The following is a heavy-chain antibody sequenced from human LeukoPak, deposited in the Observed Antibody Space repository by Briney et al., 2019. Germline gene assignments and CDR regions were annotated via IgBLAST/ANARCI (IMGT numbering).Heavy chain of an antibody. D-gene: IGHD2-2*01. Sequence: SETLSLTCTVSGGSISSYYWSWIRQPAGKGLEWIGRIYTSGSTNYNPSLKSRVTMSVDTSKNQFSLKLSSVTAADTAVYYCARDLSPEYCSSTSCYRSWFDRWGQGTLVTVSS. V-gene: IGHV4-4*07. CDR1: GGSISSYY. CDR3: ARDLSPEYCSSTSCYRSWFDR. J-gene: IGHJ5*02. CDR2: IYTSGST.